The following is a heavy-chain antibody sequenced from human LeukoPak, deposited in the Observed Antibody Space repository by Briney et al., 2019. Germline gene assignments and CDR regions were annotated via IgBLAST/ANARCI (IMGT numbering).Heavy chain of an antibody. Sequence: ASVKVSCKASGYTFTGCYIHWVRQAPGQGLEWMGWINPNSGGANYAQKFQGRVTMTRDTSISTAYMELGRLRSDDTAIYYCVKVVTPNRYFDYWGQGTLVTVSS. CDR3: VKVVTPNRYFDY. D-gene: IGHD4-23*01. CDR1: GYTFTGCY. V-gene: IGHV1-2*02. J-gene: IGHJ4*02. CDR2: INPNSGGA.